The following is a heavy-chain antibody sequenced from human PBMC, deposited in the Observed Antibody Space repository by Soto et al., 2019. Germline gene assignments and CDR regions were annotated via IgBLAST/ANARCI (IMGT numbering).Heavy chain of an antibody. CDR3: SRAMTTVTTFQY. CDR2: INHSGST. D-gene: IGHD4-17*01. CDR1: GGSFSGYY. Sequence: SETLSLTCAVYGGSFSGYYWSWIRQPPGKGLEWIGEINHSGSTNYNPSLKSRVTISVDTSKNQFSLKLISVTAADTSVYYCSRAMTTVTTFQYWVQGTLVTVSS. J-gene: IGHJ4*02. V-gene: IGHV4-34*01.